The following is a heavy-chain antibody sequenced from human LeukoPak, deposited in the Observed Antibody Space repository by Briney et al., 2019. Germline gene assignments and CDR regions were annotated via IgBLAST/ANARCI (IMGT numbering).Heavy chain of an antibody. D-gene: IGHD2-2*03. CDR3: ARESLDIVVVPAAMEGYFQH. V-gene: IGHV3-30-3*01. CDR2: ISYDGSNK. CDR1: GFTFSSYA. Sequence: GRSLRLSCAASGFTFSSYAMHWVRQAPGKGLEWVAVISYDGSNKYYADSVKGRFTISRDNSKNTLYLQMNSLRAEDTAVYYCARESLDIVVVPAAMEGYFQHWGQGTLVTVSS. J-gene: IGHJ1*01.